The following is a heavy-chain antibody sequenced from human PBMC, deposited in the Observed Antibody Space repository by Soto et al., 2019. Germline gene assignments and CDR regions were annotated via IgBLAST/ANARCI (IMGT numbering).Heavy chain of an antibody. V-gene: IGHV4-30-2*01. D-gene: IGHD3-10*01. CDR1: GGSISSGGYS. Sequence: PSETLSLTCAVSGGSISSGGYSWSWIRQPPGKGLEWIGYINHSGSTNYNPSLKSRVTISVDTSKNQFSLKLNSMTAADTAVYYCARHNYGSGSTYFDYWGQGTLVTV. CDR3: ARHNYGSGSTYFDY. CDR2: INHSGST. J-gene: IGHJ4*02.